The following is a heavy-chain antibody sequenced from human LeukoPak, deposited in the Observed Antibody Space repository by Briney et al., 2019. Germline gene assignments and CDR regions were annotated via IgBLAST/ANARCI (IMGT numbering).Heavy chain of an antibody. CDR2: IYHNGNT. CDR3: ARAKILWYGPGYYFDY. D-gene: IGHD3-10*01. V-gene: IGHV4-38-2*01. Sequence: PSETLSLTCAVSGYSFSSGYYWGWIRQPPRKGLGWIGIIYHNGNTYYNPSVKSRVTISVDTSKNQFSLKLNTLTASATAVYYCARAKILWYGPGYYFDYWGEGSMVTVCS. J-gene: IGHJ4*02. CDR1: GYSFSSGYY.